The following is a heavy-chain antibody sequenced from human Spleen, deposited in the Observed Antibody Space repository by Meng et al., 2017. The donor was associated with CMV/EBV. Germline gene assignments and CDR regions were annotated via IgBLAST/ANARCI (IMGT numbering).Heavy chain of an antibody. CDR2: IHYRGNT. CDR3: ARQTSAAIYFDS. J-gene: IGHJ4*02. CDR1: GGSILSGGSY. Sequence: VSGGSILSGGSYWSWLRQHPGKGLEWIGYIHYRGNTYYNPSLKSRLTISVDTSTNHFSLRLSSVTAADTAVYYCARQTSAAIYFDSWGRGTLVTVSS. D-gene: IGHD2-2*01. V-gene: IGHV4-31*02.